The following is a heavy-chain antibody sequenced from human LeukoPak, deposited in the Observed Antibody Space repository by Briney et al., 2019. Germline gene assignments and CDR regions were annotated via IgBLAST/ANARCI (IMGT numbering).Heavy chain of an antibody. CDR3: ARESRGSGERGLVYI. D-gene: IGHD3-10*01. J-gene: IGHJ4*02. CDR1: GGTFSSYA. Sequence: SVKVSCKASGGTFSSYAISWVRQAPGQGLEWMGGIVPIFGTANYAQKFQGRVTITTDESTSTAYMELSSLRSEDTAVYYCARESRGSGERGLVYIWGQGTLVTVSS. V-gene: IGHV1-69*05. CDR2: IVPIFGTA.